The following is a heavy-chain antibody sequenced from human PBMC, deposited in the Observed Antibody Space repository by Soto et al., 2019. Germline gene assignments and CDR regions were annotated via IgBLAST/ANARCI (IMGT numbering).Heavy chain of an antibody. J-gene: IGHJ6*02. CDR1: GFTFSSYS. D-gene: IGHD6-13*01. Sequence: GGSLRLSCAASGFTFSSYSMNWVRQAPGKGLEWVSSISSSSSYIYYADSVKGRFTISRDNAKNSLYLQMNSLRAEDTAVYYCARDRRRSPPIAAAGTFRVYYYYGMDVWGQGTTVTVSS. V-gene: IGHV3-21*01. CDR3: ARDRRRSPPIAAAGTFRVYYYYGMDV. CDR2: ISSSSSYI.